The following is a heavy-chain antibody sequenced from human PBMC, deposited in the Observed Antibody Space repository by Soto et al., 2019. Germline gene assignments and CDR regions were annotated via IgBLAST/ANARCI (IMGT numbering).Heavy chain of an antibody. Sequence: QVQLQQWGAGLLKPSETLSLTCAVYGGSFSGYYWSWIRQPPGKGLEWIGEINHSGSTNYNPSLRSRVTISVDTSKNQFSLKLSSVTAADTAVYYCARVRGGEARFTPTHFDYWGQGTLVTVSS. CDR3: ARVRGGEARFTPTHFDY. J-gene: IGHJ4*02. D-gene: IGHD3-3*01. V-gene: IGHV4-34*01. CDR2: INHSGST. CDR1: GGSFSGYY.